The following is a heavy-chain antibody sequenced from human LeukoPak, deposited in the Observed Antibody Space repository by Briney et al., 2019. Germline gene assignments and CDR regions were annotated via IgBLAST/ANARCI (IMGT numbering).Heavy chain of an antibody. D-gene: IGHD1-14*01. V-gene: IGHV3-33*06. CDR3: AKTGIRGGMDV. CDR2: IWYDGSNK. Sequence: GRSLRLSCAASGFTFSSYGMYWVRQAPGKGLEWVAVIWYDGSNKYYADSVKGRFTISRDNSKNTLYLQMNSLRAEDTAVYYCAKTGIRGGMDVWGQGTTVTVSS. J-gene: IGHJ6*02. CDR1: GFTFSSYG.